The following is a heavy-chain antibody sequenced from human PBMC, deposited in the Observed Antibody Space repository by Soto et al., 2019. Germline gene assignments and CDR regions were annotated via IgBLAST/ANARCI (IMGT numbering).Heavy chain of an antibody. J-gene: IGHJ6*02. V-gene: IGHV1-69*13. D-gene: IGHD5-12*01. CDR1: GGTFSSYA. CDR3: ALQEMATIPTYYYYYGMDV. CDR2: IIPIFGTA. Sequence: ASVKVSCKASGGTFSSYAISWVRQAPGQGLEWMGGIIPIFGTANYAQKFQGRVTITADESTSTAYMELSSLRSEDTAVYYCALQEMATIPTYYYYYGMDVWGQGTTVTVSS.